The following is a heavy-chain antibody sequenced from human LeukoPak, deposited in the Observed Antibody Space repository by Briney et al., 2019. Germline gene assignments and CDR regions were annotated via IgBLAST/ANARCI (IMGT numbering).Heavy chain of an antibody. D-gene: IGHD3-10*01. Sequence: SSVKVSFKFSGYTLTELSRHWVRQATGNGLEWMGGCDPEDGETIYAQKIQGRVTLTEDTSTDTDYMELSSLSSEDTAVYYCATSVRAIPLEYWGQGTLVTVSS. V-gene: IGHV1-24*01. CDR1: GYTLTELS. J-gene: IGHJ4*02. CDR3: ATSVRAIPLEY. CDR2: CDPEDGET.